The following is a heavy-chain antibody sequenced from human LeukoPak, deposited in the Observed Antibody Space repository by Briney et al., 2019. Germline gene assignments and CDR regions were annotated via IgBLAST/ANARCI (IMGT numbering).Heavy chain of an antibody. V-gene: IGHV4-31*03. Sequence: SLPLSLHCLVSGGSISSHVHLWGWLCQLPERGLAWIGYIYYSGSTYYNPSLKSRVTISVDTSKNQFSLKLSSVTAADTAVYYCARDLGSNGNWFDPWGQGTLVTVSS. CDR3: ARDLGSNGNWFDP. CDR2: IYYSGST. CDR1: GGSISSHVHL. D-gene: IGHD2-8*01. J-gene: IGHJ5*02.